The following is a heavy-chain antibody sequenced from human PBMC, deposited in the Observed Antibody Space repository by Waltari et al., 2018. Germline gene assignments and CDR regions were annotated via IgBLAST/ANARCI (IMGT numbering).Heavy chain of an antibody. V-gene: IGHV3-23*01. CDR1: GFTFSSYA. CDR2: ISGSGGST. J-gene: IGHJ6*02. CDR3: AKEGYCSSTSCSWWRYYYGMDV. Sequence: EVQLLESGGGLVQPGGSLRLSCAASGFTFSSYAMSWVRQAPGKGLEWVSAISGSGGSTYYADSVKGRFTISRDNSKNTLYLQMNSLRAEDTAVYYCAKEGYCSSTSCSWWRYYYGMDVWGQGTTVTVSS. D-gene: IGHD2-2*01.